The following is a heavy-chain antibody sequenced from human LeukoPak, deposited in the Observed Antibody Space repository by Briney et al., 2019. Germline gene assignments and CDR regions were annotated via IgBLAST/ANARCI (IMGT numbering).Heavy chain of an antibody. CDR3: VRLANNGLYSEYLQH. CDR2: INWNGGST. J-gene: IGHJ1*01. V-gene: IGHV3-20*04. D-gene: IGHD6-19*01. CDR1: GFTFDYFG. Sequence: GGSLGLFCGASGFTFDYFGMSRVRPAPGKGLGWGSDINWNGGSTSYADSVKGRFTISRDNAKNSLYLQMNSLRAEDTAVYYCVRLANNGLYSEYLQHWGQGTLVTVSS.